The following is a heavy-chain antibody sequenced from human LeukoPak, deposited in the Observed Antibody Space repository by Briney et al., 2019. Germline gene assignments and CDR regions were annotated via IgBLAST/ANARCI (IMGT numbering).Heavy chain of an antibody. CDR2: ISGSGGST. V-gene: IGHV3-23*01. Sequence: GGSLRLSCAASGFTFSSYAMSWVRQAPGKGLEWVSAISGSGGSTYYADSVKGRFTISRDNSKNTLYLQMNSLRAEDTAVYYCARESVRRISMRSKGFFDYWGRGTRVTVSS. CDR3: ARESVRRISMRSKGFFDY. CDR1: GFTFSSYA. J-gene: IGHJ4*02. D-gene: IGHD3-22*01.